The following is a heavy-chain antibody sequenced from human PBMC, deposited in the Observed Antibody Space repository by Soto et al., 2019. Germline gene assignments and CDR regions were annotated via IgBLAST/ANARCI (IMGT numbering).Heavy chain of an antibody. CDR1: GYTFTSYG. CDR3: ARVEYYDFWSGSYDY. V-gene: IGHV1-18*01. CDR2: ISAYNGNT. Sequence: ASVKVSCKASGYTFTSYGIIWVRQAPGQGLEWMGWISAYNGNTNYAQKLQGRVTMTTDTSTSTAYMELRSLRSDDTAVYYCARVEYYDFWSGSYDYWGQGTLVTVSS. D-gene: IGHD3-3*01. J-gene: IGHJ4*02.